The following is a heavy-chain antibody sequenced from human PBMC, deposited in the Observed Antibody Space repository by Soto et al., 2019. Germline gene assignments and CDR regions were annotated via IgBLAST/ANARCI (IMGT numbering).Heavy chain of an antibody. V-gene: IGHV4-31*03. D-gene: IGHD6-13*01. CDR3: AGTAAAGRYYYGMDV. Sequence: SETLSLTCTVSCGSISSGGYYWSWIRQHPGKGLEWIGYIYYSGSTYYNPSLKSRVTISVDTSKNQFSLKLSSVTAADTAVYYCAGTAAAGRYYYGMDVWGQGTTVTVSS. J-gene: IGHJ6*02. CDR2: IYYSGST. CDR1: CGSISSGGYY.